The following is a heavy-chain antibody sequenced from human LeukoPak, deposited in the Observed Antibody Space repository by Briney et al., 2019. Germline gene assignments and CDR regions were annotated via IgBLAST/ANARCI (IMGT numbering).Heavy chain of an antibody. CDR2: ISYDGSNK. Sequence: GGSLRLSCAASGFTFSSYAMHWVRQAPGKGLEWVAVISYDGSNKYYADSVKGRFTISRDNSKNTLYLQMNSLRAEDTAVYYCARDRDGYNPSFDYWGQGTLVTVSS. CDR1: GFTFSSYA. V-gene: IGHV3-30*01. CDR3: ARDRDGYNPSFDY. D-gene: IGHD5-24*01. J-gene: IGHJ4*02.